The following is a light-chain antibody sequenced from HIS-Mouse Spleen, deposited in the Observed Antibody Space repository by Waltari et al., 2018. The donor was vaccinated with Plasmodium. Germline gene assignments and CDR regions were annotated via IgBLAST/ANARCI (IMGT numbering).Light chain of an antibody. CDR2: AAS. CDR1: QSISSY. J-gene: IGKJ4*01. CDR3: QQSYSTPQLT. V-gene: IGKV1-39*01. Sequence: DIQMTQSPSSLSASVGDRVTITCRASQSISSYLNWYQQKPGKAPKLLIYAASSLQSWVPSRFSGSGSGTDFTLTISSLQHEDFATYYCQQSYSTPQLTFGGGTKVEIK.